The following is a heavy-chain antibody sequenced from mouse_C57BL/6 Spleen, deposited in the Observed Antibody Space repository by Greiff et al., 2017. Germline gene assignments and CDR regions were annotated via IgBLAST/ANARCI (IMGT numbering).Heavy chain of an antibody. D-gene: IGHD1-1*01. J-gene: IGHJ3*01. CDR3: ARRITTVVDTWFAY. Sequence: VQLQQPGAELVKPGASVKMSCKASGYTFTSYWITWVKQRPGQGLEWIGDIYPGSGSTNYNEKFKSKATLTVDTSSSTAYMQLSSLTSEDSAVYYCARRITTVVDTWFAYWGQGTLVTVSA. V-gene: IGHV1-55*01. CDR1: GYTFTSYW. CDR2: IYPGSGST.